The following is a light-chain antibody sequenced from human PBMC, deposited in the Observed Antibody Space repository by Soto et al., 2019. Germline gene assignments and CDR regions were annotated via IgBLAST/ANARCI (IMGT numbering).Light chain of an antibody. J-gene: IGKJ1*01. CDR3: QQYGSSPRT. CDR2: GAC. Sequence: EIVFTQSPGTRSLSPGEGATLSCCASQTVSSNYLAWYQQRPGQAPRLIIYGACSRATGIRDRFSGSGSGTDFTLTISRLEPEDFAVYYCQQYGSSPRTFGQGTKVEIK. CDR1: QTVSSNY. V-gene: IGKV3-20*01.